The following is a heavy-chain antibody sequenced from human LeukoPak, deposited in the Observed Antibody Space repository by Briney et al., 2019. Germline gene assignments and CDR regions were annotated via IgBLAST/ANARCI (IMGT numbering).Heavy chain of an antibody. V-gene: IGHV3-23*01. CDR1: GFTFSNYA. CDR2: ISNSDAKT. Sequence: AGGSLRLSCAASGFTFSNYAMSWVRQTPGKGLEWVSTISNSDAKTYYADSVKGRFTISRENSNSTVYLQMNSLRPEDTAIYFCAREGRWVQLALGYWGQGTLVTV. CDR3: AREGRWVQLALGY. J-gene: IGHJ4*02. D-gene: IGHD5-24*01.